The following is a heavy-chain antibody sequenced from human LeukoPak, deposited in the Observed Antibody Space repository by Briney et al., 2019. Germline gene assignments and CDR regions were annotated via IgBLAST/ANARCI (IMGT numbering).Heavy chain of an antibody. J-gene: IGHJ4*02. CDR3: ARLSHSVVTLDY. D-gene: IGHD4-23*01. Sequence: ASVKVSCKASGYSFTDYYVHWLRQAPGQGLEWMGCINPHSGAADYAQKFRGRVTLTRDTSISTPYMELSGLTSDDTAIYYCARLSHSVVTLDYWGQGTLVTVSS. CDR1: GYSFTDYY. V-gene: IGHV1-2*02. CDR2: INPHSGAA.